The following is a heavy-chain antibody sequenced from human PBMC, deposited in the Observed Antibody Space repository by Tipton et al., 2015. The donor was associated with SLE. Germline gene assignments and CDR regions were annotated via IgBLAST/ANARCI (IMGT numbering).Heavy chain of an antibody. J-gene: IGHJ4*02. Sequence: SLRLSCAASGFTFSSYWMSWVRQAPGKGLEWVANIKQDGSEKYYVDSVKGRFTISRDNAKNSLYLQMNSLRAEDTAVYYCARERDCSGGSCLFDYWGQGTLATVSS. V-gene: IGHV3-7*01. CDR1: GFTFSSYW. D-gene: IGHD2-15*01. CDR3: ARERDCSGGSCLFDY. CDR2: IKQDGSEK.